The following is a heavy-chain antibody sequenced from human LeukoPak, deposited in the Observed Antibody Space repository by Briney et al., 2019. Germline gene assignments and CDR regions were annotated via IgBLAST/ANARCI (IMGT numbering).Heavy chain of an antibody. CDR3: ARDLSLVWFLTWDYYMDV. CDR2: IYYSGST. V-gene: IGHV4-39*07. Sequence: PSETLSLTCTVSGGSISSSSYYWGWIRQPPGKGLEWIGSIYYSGSTYYNPSLKSRVTISVDTSKNQFSLKLSSVTAADTAVYYCARDLSLVWFLTWDYYMDVWGKGTTVTVSS. D-gene: IGHD3-3*01. CDR1: GGSISSSSYY. J-gene: IGHJ6*03.